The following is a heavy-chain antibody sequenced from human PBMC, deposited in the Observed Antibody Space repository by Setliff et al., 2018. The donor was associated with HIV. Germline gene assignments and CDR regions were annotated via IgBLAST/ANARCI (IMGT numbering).Heavy chain of an antibody. Sequence: SETLSLTCTVSGGSITGHYWSWIRQPPGKGLEWIGYIHYSGSSNYIPSLKSRVSISVDTSKKQASLKLNSVTAADTAVYYCARGLTIFGVATPGIYSFMDVWGKGTTVTVSS. J-gene: IGHJ6*03. D-gene: IGHD3-3*01. CDR2: IHYSGSS. CDR3: ARGLTIFGVATPGIYSFMDV. V-gene: IGHV4-59*11. CDR1: GGSITGHY.